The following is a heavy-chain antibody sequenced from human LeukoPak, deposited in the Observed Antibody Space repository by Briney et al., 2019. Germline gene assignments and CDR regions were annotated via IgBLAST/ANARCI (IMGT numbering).Heavy chain of an antibody. CDR2: IYHSGST. V-gene: IGHV4-38-2*02. D-gene: IGHD3-22*01. J-gene: IGHJ4*02. CDR1: GYSISSGYY. CDR3: ARGAYDSSGLDY. Sequence: PSETLSLTCTVSGYSISSGYYWGWIRQPPGKGLEWIGSIYHSGSTYYNPSLKSRVTISVDRSKNQFSLKLSSVTAADTAVYYCARGAYDSSGLDYWGQGTLVTVSS.